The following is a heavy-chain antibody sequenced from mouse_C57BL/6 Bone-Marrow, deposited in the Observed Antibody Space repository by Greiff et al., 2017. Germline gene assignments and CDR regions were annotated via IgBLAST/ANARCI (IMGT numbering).Heavy chain of an antibody. CDR3: ASRPWFAY. Sequence: QVQLQQPGAELVKPGASVTLSCKASGYTFTSYWMHWVKQRPGQGLEWIGVIDPSDSYTNYNQKFKGKATLTVDTSSSTAYMQLSSLTSADSAVXNCASRPWFAYWGQGTLVTVSA. CDR2: IDPSDSYT. J-gene: IGHJ3*01. V-gene: IGHV1-59*01. CDR1: GYTFTSYW.